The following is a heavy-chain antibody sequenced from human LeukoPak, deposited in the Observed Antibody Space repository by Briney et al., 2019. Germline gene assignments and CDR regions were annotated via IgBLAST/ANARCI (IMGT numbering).Heavy chain of an antibody. J-gene: IGHJ4*02. CDR1: AFIFSNYA. D-gene: IGHD1-20*01. Sequence: GRSLRLSCAASAFIFSNYAMHWVRQAPGKGLEWATVIWNDGTNKYYADSVKGRFTISRDNSKNTLYLQMNSLRTEDTALYYCARGKYNWNVLSPEFDYWGQGALVTVSS. V-gene: IGHV3-33*01. CDR2: IWNDGTNK. CDR3: ARGKYNWNVLSPEFDY.